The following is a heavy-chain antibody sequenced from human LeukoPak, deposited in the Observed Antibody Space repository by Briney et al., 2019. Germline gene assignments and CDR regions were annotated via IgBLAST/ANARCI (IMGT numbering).Heavy chain of an antibody. J-gene: IGHJ5*02. V-gene: IGHV1-18*01. Sequence: EASVKVSCKASGYTFTSYGISWVRQAPGQGLEWMGWISAYNGNTNYAQKLQGRVTMTTDTSTSTAYMGLRSLRSGDTAVYYCARDPRWTTTVTTSPLNWFDPWGQGTLVTVSS. D-gene: IGHD4-17*01. CDR1: GYTFTSYG. CDR3: ARDPRWTTTVTTSPLNWFDP. CDR2: ISAYNGNT.